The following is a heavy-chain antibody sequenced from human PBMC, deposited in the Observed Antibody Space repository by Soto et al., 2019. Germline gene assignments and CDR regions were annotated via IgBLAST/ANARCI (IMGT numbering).Heavy chain of an antibody. D-gene: IGHD2-8*01. CDR2: LSDSGGSI. Sequence: GGSLRLSCTASGFTFNRHAMTWVRQAPGKGLEWVSGLSDSGGSIYYADSVKGRFTISRDNSMNTLYLQMNTLRAEDTAVYYCAKVSSAWYAGFFDLWGQGTMGTVSS. V-gene: IGHV3-23*01. CDR3: AKVSSAWYAGFFDL. J-gene: IGHJ4*02. CDR1: GFTFNRHA.